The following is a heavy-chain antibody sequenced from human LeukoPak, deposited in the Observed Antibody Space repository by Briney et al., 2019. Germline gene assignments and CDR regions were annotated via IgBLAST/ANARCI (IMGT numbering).Heavy chain of an antibody. CDR2: IRYDGSTK. D-gene: IGHD2-2*01. Sequence: GGSLRLSCAASGFTFNSYGMHWVRQAPGKGLEWVAFIRYDGSTKYYADSVKGRFTISRDNSKNTLFLQMNSLRVDDTAIYYCAKVEGWYQLANVPDYWGQGTLVTVSS. CDR1: GFTFNSYG. CDR3: AKVEGWYQLANVPDY. V-gene: IGHV3-30*02. J-gene: IGHJ4*02.